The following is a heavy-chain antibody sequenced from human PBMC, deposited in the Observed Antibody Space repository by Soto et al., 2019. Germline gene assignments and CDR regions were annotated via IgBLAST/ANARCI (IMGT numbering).Heavy chain of an antibody. J-gene: IGHJ6*02. CDR1: GGTFSSYA. V-gene: IGHV1-69*13. Sequence: ASVKVSCKASGGTFSSYAISWVRQAPGQGLEWMGGIIPIFGTANYAQKFQGRVTITADESTSTAHMELSSLRSEDTAVYYCARGGLSKYYYDSSGYPLGMDAWGQGTTVTVSS. D-gene: IGHD3-22*01. CDR2: IIPIFGTA. CDR3: ARGGLSKYYYDSSGYPLGMDA.